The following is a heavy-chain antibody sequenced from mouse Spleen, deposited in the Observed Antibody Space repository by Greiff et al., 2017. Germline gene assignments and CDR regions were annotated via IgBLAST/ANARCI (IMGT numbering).Heavy chain of an antibody. D-gene: IGHD1-2*01. CDR2: IWSDGST. J-gene: IGHJ4*01. V-gene: IGHV2-6-1*01. Sequence: VQLQQSGPGLVAPSQSLSITCTISGFSLTSYGVHWVRQPPGKGLEWLVVIWSDGSTTYNSALKSRLSISKDNSKSQVFLKMNSLQTDDTAMYYCARHGYYGLYYAMDYWGQGTSVTVSS. CDR1: GFSLTSYG. CDR3: ARHGYYGLYYAMDY.